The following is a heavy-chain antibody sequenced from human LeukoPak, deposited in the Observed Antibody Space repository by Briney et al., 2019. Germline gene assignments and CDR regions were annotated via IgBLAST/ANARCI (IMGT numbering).Heavy chain of an antibody. Sequence: GGSLRLSCVGSGFTFGTYWMTWVRQAPGKGLEWVAFIRYDGSNKYYADSVKGRFTISRDNSKNTLYLQMNSLRAEDTAVYYCAKDRFWGLLEWPDAFDIWGQGTMVTVSS. J-gene: IGHJ3*02. CDR1: GFTFGTYW. CDR2: IRYDGSNK. CDR3: AKDRFWGLLEWPDAFDI. V-gene: IGHV3-30*02. D-gene: IGHD3-3*01.